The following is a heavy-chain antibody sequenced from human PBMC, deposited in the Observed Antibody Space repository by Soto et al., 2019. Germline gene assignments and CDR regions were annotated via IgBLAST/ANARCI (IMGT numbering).Heavy chain of an antibody. CDR2: IYTSGNT. Sequence: QVQLQESGPGLVKPSETLSLTCTVSGGSISNYYWSWIRQPAGKGLEWIGRIYTSGNTNYNPSLKGRVTIAVDMAKNQFSLKPSSVAAADTAVYYCARDDNGANCRAFEPWGQGTLVTVSS. D-gene: IGHD4-17*01. CDR1: GGSISNYY. V-gene: IGHV4-4*07. J-gene: IGHJ5*02. CDR3: ARDDNGANCRAFEP.